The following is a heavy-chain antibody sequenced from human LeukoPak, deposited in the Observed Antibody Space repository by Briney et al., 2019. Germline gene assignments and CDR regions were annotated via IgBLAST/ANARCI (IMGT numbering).Heavy chain of an antibody. CDR1: GGSISSGDYY. D-gene: IGHD3-22*01. CDR3: ARVGYYYDSSGYYTYFDY. J-gene: IGHJ4*02. Sequence: SETLSLTCTVSGGSISSGDYYWSWIRQPPGKGLEWIVYIYYSGSNYYNPSIKSRVTISVDTSKNQFSLKLSSVTAADTAVYYCARVGYYYDSSGYYTYFDYWGQGTLVTVSS. CDR2: IYYSGSN. V-gene: IGHV4-30-4*08.